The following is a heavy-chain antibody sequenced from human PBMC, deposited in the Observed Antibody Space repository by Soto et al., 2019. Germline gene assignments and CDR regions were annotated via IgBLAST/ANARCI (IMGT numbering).Heavy chain of an antibody. D-gene: IGHD1-26*01. J-gene: IGHJ3*02. Sequence: SETLSLTCSVSGYSVSSSDYYWAWIRQPPGKGLEWIGSMFYSGLTYYNPSLKSRVTLSVDTSKNHFSVRLNSVTAADTAVYYCARDLSGSYAIVVAFDIWGQGTMVTVSS. CDR3: ARDLSGSYAIVVAFDI. V-gene: IGHV4-39*02. CDR1: GYSVSSSDYY. CDR2: MFYSGLT.